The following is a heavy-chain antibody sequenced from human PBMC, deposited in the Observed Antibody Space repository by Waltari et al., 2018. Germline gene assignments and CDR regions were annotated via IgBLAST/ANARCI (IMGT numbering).Heavy chain of an antibody. CDR2: ISSSGSTI. V-gene: IGHV3-48*03. J-gene: IGHJ6*02. CDR1: GFTFSRYE. D-gene: IGHD3-22*01. CDR3: ARDPVLGYYDSSGYYPTGGMDV. Sequence: EVQLVESGGGLVQPGGSLRLSCAASGFTFSRYEMNWVRQAQGKGLEWVSYISSSGSTIYYADSVKGRFTISRDNAKNSLYLQMNSLRAEDTAVYYCARDPVLGYYDSSGYYPTGGMDVWGQGTTVTVSS.